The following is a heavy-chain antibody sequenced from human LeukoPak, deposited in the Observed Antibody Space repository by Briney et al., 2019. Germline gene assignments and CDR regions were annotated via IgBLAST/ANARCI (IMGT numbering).Heavy chain of an antibody. V-gene: IGHV3-21*01. CDR2: ISSTSSYI. CDR3: ARVSFADGGYFEY. J-gene: IGHJ4*02. D-gene: IGHD2-15*01. Sequence: GGSLRLSCAASGFTFTTYSMNGVRQAPGKGLEWVSSISSTSSYIYYADSLKGRFTISRDNAKNSLYLQMNSLRAEDTAVYYCARVSFADGGYFEYWGQGTLVTVSS. CDR1: GFTFTTYS.